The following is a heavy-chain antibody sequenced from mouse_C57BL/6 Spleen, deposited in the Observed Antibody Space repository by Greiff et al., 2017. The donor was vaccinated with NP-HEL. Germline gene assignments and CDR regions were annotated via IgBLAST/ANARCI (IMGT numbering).Heavy chain of an antibody. CDR3: GWTTVDYYAMDY. J-gene: IGHJ4*01. Sequence: VQLQQSGAELVKPGASVKISCKASGYAFSSYWMNWVKQRPGKGLEWIGQIYPGDGDTNYNGKFKGKATLTADKSSSTAYMQLSSLTSEDSAVYFCGWTTVDYYAMDYWGQGTSVTVSS. D-gene: IGHD1-1*01. CDR1: GYAFSSYW. V-gene: IGHV1-80*01. CDR2: IYPGDGDT.